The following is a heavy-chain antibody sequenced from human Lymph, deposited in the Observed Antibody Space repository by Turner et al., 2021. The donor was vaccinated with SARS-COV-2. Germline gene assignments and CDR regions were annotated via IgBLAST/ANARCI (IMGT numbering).Heavy chain of an antibody. CDR3: ARGRLDSFGGGYYSWFDP. D-gene: IGHD1-26*01. CDR1: GGTFSSYA. J-gene: IGHJ5*02. V-gene: IGHV1-69*04. CDR2: IIPILGIA. Sequence: QVQLVQSGAEVKKPGSSVKGSCKASGGTFSSYAINWVRQAPGQGLEWMGRIIPILGIANYAQKFQGRVTITADNSTSTAYMELSSLRSEDTAVYYCARGRLDSFGGGYYSWFDPWGQGTLVTVSS.